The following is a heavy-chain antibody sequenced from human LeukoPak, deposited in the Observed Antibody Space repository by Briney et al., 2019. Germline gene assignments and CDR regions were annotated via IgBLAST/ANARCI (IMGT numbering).Heavy chain of an antibody. CDR2: IYYSGST. V-gene: IGHV4-59*01. CDR3: ARFGSYGSGSYLRRAFDI. D-gene: IGHD3-10*01. J-gene: IGHJ3*02. Sequence: SETLSLTCTVSGGSISSYYWSWIRQPPGKGLEWIGYIYYSGSTNYNPSLQSRVTTSVDTTKNQFSLKLSSVTAADTAVYYCARFGSYGSGSYLRRAFDIWGQGTMVTVSS. CDR1: GGSISSYY.